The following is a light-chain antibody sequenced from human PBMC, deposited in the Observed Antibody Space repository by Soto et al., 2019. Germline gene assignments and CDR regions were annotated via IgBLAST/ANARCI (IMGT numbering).Light chain of an antibody. CDR2: EGT. CDR3: CSYAGSRTYV. V-gene: IGLV2-23*01. CDR1: SSDVGSYNL. Sequence: QSLLTQAASVSGRPGQSIVISCTGSSSDVGSYNLVSWYLQYPGKAPKVMIFEGTKRPSGVSNRFSGSKSGNTASLTISGLQTEDEADYYCCSYAGSRTYVFGTGTKVTVL. J-gene: IGLJ1*01.